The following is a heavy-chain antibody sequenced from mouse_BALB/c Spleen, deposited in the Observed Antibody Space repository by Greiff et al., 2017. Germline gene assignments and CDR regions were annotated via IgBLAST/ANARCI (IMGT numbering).Heavy chain of an antibody. V-gene: IGHV1-63*02. Sequence: QVQLQQSGAELVRPGTSVKISCKASGYTFTNYWLGWVKQRPGHGLEWIGDIYPGGGYTNYNEKFKGKATLTADTSSSTAYMQLSSLTSEDSAVYFCARQGENWDGGYWGQGTSVTVSS. CDR1: GYTFTNYW. D-gene: IGHD4-1*01. CDR3: ARQGENWDGGY. J-gene: IGHJ4*01. CDR2: IYPGGGYT.